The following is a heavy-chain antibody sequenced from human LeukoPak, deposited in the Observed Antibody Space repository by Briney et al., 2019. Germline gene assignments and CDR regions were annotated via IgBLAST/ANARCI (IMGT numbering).Heavy chain of an antibody. Sequence: PGGSLRLSCTASGFAVSSNYMSWVRQAPGKGLEWVSVIYSGGSTYYAESVKGRFTISRDNSKNTLYLQMNSLRAEDTAVYYCARAVSTGDLVVDNWFDPWGQGTLVTVSS. CDR3: ARAVSTGDLVVDNWFDP. CDR1: GFAVSSNY. CDR2: IYSGGST. D-gene: IGHD7-27*01. J-gene: IGHJ5*02. V-gene: IGHV3-53*01.